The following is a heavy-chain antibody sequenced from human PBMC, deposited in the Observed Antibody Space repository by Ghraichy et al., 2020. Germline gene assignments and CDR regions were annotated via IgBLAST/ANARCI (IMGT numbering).Heavy chain of an antibody. CDR2: IYSSTI. CDR3: VRDHLWGFDY. J-gene: IGHJ4*02. V-gene: IGHV3-48*02. Sequence: GESLNIPCAASGFTFSDYSMNWVRQAPGKGLEWVSYIYSSTIYYADSVKGRFTISRDNAQNSLYLQMNSLRDEDTAVYYCVRDHLWGFDYWGQGILVTVSS. CDR1: GFTFSDYS. D-gene: IGHD2/OR15-2a*01.